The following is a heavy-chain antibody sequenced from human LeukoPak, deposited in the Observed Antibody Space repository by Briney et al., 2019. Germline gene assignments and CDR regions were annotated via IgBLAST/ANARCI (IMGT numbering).Heavy chain of an antibody. D-gene: IGHD3-10*01. CDR3: ARDCQGGLLWSGDDGLWFDP. V-gene: IGHV4-4*07. J-gene: IGHJ5*02. CDR1: GGSISSYY. CDR2: IYTSGST. Sequence: SETLSLTCTVSGGSISSYYWSWIRQPAGKGLEWIGRIYTSGSTNYNPSLKSRVTMSVDTSKNQFSLKLSSVTAADTAVYYCARDCQGGLLWSGDDGLWFDPWGQGTLVTVSS.